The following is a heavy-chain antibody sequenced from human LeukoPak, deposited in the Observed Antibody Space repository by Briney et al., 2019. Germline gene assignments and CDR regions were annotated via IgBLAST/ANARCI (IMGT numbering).Heavy chain of an antibody. CDR2: IYYSGST. D-gene: IGHD3-22*01. Sequence: PSETLSLTCTVSGGSISSSSYYWGWIRQPPGTGLEWIGSIYYSGSTYYNPSLKSRVTISVDTSKNQFSLKLSSVTAADTAVYYCARGVTLIVVVIHDWYFDLWGRGTVFTVSS. V-gene: IGHV4-39*01. CDR3: ARGVTLIVVVIHDWYFDL. J-gene: IGHJ2*01. CDR1: GGSISSSSYY.